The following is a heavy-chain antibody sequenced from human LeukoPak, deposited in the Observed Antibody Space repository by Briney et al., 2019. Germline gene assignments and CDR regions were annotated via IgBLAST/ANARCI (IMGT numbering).Heavy chain of an antibody. V-gene: IGHV1-2*02. CDR3: ARGGGPGFDY. J-gene: IGHJ4*02. Sequence: GASVKVSCKASGYSFSNHTMHWVRQAPGQGLEWMGWINPNSGGTNYAQKFQGRVTMTRDTSISTAYMELSRLRSDDTAVYYCARGGGPGFDYWGQGTLVTVSS. D-gene: IGHD3-16*01. CDR2: INPNSGGT. CDR1: GYSFSNHT.